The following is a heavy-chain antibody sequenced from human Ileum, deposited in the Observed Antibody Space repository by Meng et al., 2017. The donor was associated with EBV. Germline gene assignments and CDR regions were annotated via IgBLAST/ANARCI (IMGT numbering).Heavy chain of an antibody. CDR2: IIPIFGTA. CDR1: GGTCGSYA. Sequence: MQLVQSGAEVKKPGSSVNVSVYAAGGTCGSYAISWVRQAPGKGLEWMGGIIPIFGTANYEQKFQGRITITADASTNTAYMELSSLRSEDTAVYYCARGNGYSSSFYFDYWGQGTLVTVSS. D-gene: IGHD6-13*01. J-gene: IGHJ4*02. CDR3: ARGNGYSSSFYFDY. V-gene: IGHV1-69*01.